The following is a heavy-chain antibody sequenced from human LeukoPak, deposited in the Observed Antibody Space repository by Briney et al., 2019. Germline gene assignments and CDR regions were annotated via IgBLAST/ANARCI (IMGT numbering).Heavy chain of an antibody. Sequence: ASVKVSCKASGGTFSSYAISWVRQAPGQGLEWMGGIIPIFGTANYAQKFQGRVTITADESTSTAYMELSSLGPEDTAVYYCASNQEDIVVVPAVLRDYYYYGMDVWGQGTTVTVSS. J-gene: IGHJ6*02. CDR1: GGTFSSYA. D-gene: IGHD2-2*01. CDR3: ASNQEDIVVVPAVLRDYYYYGMDV. V-gene: IGHV1-69*01. CDR2: IIPIFGTA.